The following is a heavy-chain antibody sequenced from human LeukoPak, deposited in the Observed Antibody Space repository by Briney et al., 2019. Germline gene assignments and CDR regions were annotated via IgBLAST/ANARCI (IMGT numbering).Heavy chain of an antibody. Sequence: GGSLRLSCAASGFTFSSYAMHWVRQAPGKGLEWVAVISYDGSNKYYADSVKGRFTISRDNSKNTLYLQMNSLRAEDTAVYYCARGDDYFWIGYGYFDYWGQGTLVTVSS. J-gene: IGHJ4*02. CDR2: ISYDGSNK. CDR3: ARGDDYFWIGYGYFDY. D-gene: IGHD3-3*01. CDR1: GFTFSSYA. V-gene: IGHV3-30*04.